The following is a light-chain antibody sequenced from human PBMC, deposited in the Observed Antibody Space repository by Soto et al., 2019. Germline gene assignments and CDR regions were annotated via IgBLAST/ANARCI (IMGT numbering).Light chain of an antibody. J-gene: IGLJ1*01. CDR1: SSNIGAGYD. V-gene: IGLV1-40*01. CDR3: CSYTTGSTLV. CDR2: ANS. Sequence: QSVLTQPPSVSGAPGQRVTISCTGSSSNIGAGYDVHWYQQLPGTGPKLLIYANSNRPSGVPDRFSGSKSGTSASLAITGLRAEDEADYYCCSYTTGSTLVFGTGTKVTVL.